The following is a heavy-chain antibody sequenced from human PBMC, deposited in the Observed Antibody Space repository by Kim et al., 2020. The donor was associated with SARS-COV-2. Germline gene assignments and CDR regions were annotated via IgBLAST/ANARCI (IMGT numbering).Heavy chain of an antibody. J-gene: IGHJ4*02. CDR3: AKGWFGELLDYYFDY. Sequence: GGSLRLSCAASGFTFSSYAMSWVRQAPGKGLEWVSAISGSGGSTYYADSVKGRFTISRDNSKNTLYLQMNSLRAEDTALHYCAKGWFGELLDYYFDYWGQGTLVTVSS. CDR2: ISGSGGST. CDR1: GFTFSSYA. D-gene: IGHD3-10*01. V-gene: IGHV3-23*01.